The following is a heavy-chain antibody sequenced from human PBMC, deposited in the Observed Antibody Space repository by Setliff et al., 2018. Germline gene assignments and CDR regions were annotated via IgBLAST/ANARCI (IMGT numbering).Heavy chain of an antibody. CDR2: VNPGGGSS. J-gene: IGHJ4*01. Sequence: ASVKVSCKASGYTFTSYYMHWVRQAPGQGLEWMGMVNPGGGSSTSTQRFQGRVTMTRDTSTNTAYMELNSLTSNDTAIYFCLRLVRYCSRTACQRTSGDEVWGQGTLVTVSS. D-gene: IGHD2-8*01. CDR3: LRLVRYCSRTACQRTSGDEV. CDR1: GYTFTSYY. V-gene: IGHV1-46*01.